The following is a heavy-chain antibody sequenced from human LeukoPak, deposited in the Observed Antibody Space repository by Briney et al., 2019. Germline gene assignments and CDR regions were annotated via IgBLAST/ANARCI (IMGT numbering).Heavy chain of an antibody. CDR2: INHSGST. Sequence: PSETLSLTCAVYGGSFSGYYWSWIRQPPGKGLEWIGEINHSGSTNYNPSLKSRVTISVDTSKNQFSLKLSSVTAADTAVYYCARGRSSSHHKYYYYYYMDVWGKGTTVTVSS. J-gene: IGHJ6*03. D-gene: IGHD6-13*01. CDR3: ARGRSSSHHKYYYYYYMDV. CDR1: GGSFSGYY. V-gene: IGHV4-34*01.